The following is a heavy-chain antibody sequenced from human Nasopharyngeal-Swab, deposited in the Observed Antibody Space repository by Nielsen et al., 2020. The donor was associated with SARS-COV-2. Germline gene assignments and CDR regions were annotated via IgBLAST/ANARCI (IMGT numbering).Heavy chain of an antibody. CDR3: ARDPQPWNYEVAYNWFDP. CDR1: GFTFSSYG. D-gene: IGHD1-7*01. J-gene: IGHJ5*02. CDR2: IWYDGSNK. V-gene: IGHV3-33*01. Sequence: GGSLRLSCAASGFTFSSYGMHWVRQAPGKGLEWVAVIWYDGSNKYYADSVKGRFTISRDNSKNTLYLQMNSLRAEDTAVYYCARDPQPWNYEVAYNWFDPWGQGTLVTVSS.